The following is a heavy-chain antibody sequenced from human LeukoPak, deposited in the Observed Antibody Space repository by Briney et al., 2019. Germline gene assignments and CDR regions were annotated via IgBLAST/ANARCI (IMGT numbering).Heavy chain of an antibody. J-gene: IGHJ6*02. Sequence: GGSLRLSCAASGFTFSSYAMHWVRQAPGKGLEWVAVISYNGGNKFYADSVKGRFTIFRDNSKNTLSLQMSSLRTEDTAVYFCARVDSTGWLIYGMDVWGQGTTVTVSS. V-gene: IGHV3-30-3*01. D-gene: IGHD6-19*01. CDR2: ISYNGGNK. CDR1: GFTFSSYA. CDR3: ARVDSTGWLIYGMDV.